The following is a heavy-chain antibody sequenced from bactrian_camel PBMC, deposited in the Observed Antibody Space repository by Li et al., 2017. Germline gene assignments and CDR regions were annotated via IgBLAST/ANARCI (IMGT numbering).Heavy chain of an antibody. Sequence: EVQLVESGGGSVQAGGSLRLSCAASGYTYNRNCMALFRQAPGKEREGVARIATGSGNTYYADSVKGRFTISQDYARNTVYLQMNSLKPEDTAMYYCKTDHDDYSEYVCGPSDNWDEGTQVTVS. CDR1: GYTYNRNC. D-gene: IGHD4*01. J-gene: IGHJ4*01. CDR2: IATGSGNT. V-gene: IGHV3S40*01.